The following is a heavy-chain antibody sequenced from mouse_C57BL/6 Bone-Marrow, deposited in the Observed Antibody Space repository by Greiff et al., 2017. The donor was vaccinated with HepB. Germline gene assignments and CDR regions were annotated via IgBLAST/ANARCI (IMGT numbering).Heavy chain of an antibody. CDR2: INPNNGGT. D-gene: IGHD1-1*01. J-gene: IGHJ4*01. Sequence: EVQLQQSGPELVKPGASVKMSCKASGYTFTDYNMHWVKQSHGKSLEWIGYINPNNGGTSYNQKFKGKATLTVNKSSSTAYMELRSLTSEDPAVYYCARDCFYYGSSYGYAMDYWGQGTSVTVSS. CDR1: GYTFTDYN. V-gene: IGHV1-22*01. CDR3: ARDCFYYGSSYGYAMDY.